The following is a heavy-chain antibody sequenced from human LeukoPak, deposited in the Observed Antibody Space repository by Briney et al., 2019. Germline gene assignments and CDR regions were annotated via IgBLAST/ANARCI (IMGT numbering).Heavy chain of an antibody. D-gene: IGHD3-22*01. CDR1: GFTVSSNY. V-gene: IGHV3-53*01. J-gene: IGHJ5*02. CDR2: IYSGGST. Sequence: GGSLRLSCAASGFTVSSNYMSWVRQAPGKGLEWVSVIYSGGSTYYADSVKGRFTISRDNSKNTLYLQMNSLRAEDTAVYYCARDHEHDSSGYYYGPWFDPWGQGTLVTVSS. CDR3: ARDHEHDSSGYYYGPWFDP.